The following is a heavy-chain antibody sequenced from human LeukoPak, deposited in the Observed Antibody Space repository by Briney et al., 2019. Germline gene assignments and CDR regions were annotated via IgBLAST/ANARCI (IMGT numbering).Heavy chain of an antibody. J-gene: IGHJ4*02. Sequence: SETLSLTCTVSGGSISSYYWSWIRQPPGKGLQWIGYIYYSGSTNYNPSLKSRVTISVDTSKNQFSLKLSSVTAADTAVYYCAGGSTSSFDYWGQGTLVTVSS. V-gene: IGHV4-59*08. CDR2: IYYSGST. D-gene: IGHD2-2*01. CDR1: GGSISSYY. CDR3: AGGSTSSFDY.